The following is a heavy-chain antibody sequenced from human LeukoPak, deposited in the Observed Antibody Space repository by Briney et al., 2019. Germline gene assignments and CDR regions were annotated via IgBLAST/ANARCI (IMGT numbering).Heavy chain of an antibody. J-gene: IGHJ4*02. D-gene: IGHD3-10*01. V-gene: IGHV3-66*01. CDR2: IYSGGST. CDR3: ARDPIYYGSGRSSDY. CDR1: GFTVSSNY. Sequence: VGSLRLSSAASGFTVSSNYMSWVRQAPGKGLEWVSVIYSGGSTYYADSVKGRFTISRDNSKNTLYLQMNSLRAEDTAVYYCARDPIYYGSGRSSDYWGQGTLVTVSS.